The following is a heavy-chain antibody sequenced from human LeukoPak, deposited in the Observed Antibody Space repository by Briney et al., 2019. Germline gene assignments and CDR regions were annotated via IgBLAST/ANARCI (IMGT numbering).Heavy chain of an antibody. CDR1: GYTFTSYG. D-gene: IGHD2-2*01. V-gene: IGHV1-18*01. Sequence: ASVKVSCTTSGYTFTSYGISWVRQAPGQGLEWMGWISAYNGNTNYAQKLQGRVTMTTDTSTSTAYMELRSLRSDDTAVYYCARDRHCSSTSCYFLDAFDIWGQGTMVTVSS. J-gene: IGHJ3*02. CDR2: ISAYNGNT. CDR3: ARDRHCSSTSCYFLDAFDI.